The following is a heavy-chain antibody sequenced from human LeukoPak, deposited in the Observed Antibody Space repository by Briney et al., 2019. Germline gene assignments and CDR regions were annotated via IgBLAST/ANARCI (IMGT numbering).Heavy chain of an antibody. D-gene: IGHD1-1*01. CDR1: GGSISSYY. CDR2: IYYSGNT. V-gene: IGHV4-59*08. J-gene: IGHJ4*02. CDR3: ARINWNHFDY. Sequence: PSETLSLTCTVSGGSISSYYWSWVRQPPGKGLEWIGYIYYSGNTNYNPSLKSRLTMSADRSRNQLSLNLNSVTPADTAVYYCARINWNHFDYWGQGILVTVAS.